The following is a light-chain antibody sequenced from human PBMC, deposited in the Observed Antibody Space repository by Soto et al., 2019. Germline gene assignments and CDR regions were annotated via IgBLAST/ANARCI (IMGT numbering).Light chain of an antibody. J-gene: IGKJ5*01. CDR3: QQSYNTPPT. CDR2: AAS. CDR1: QGISSY. V-gene: IGKV1-39*01. Sequence: DIQMTQSPSSLSASVGDRVTITCRASQGISSYLNWYQQKPGKAPNLLIYAASSLQSGVPSRFSGSGSGTDFTLTISSLQPEDFATYYCQQSYNTPPTFGQGTRLDI.